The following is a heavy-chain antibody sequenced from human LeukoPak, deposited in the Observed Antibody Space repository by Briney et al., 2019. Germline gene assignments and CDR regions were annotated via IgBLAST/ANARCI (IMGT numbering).Heavy chain of an antibody. D-gene: IGHD3-10*01. CDR3: ARALMVSYYGMDV. CDR1: GFTFSSYC. J-gene: IGHJ6*04. Sequence: PGGSLRLSFAASGFTFSSYCMHGVRQAPGKGLEWVAVIWYDGSNKYYADSVKGRFTISRDNSKNTLYLQMNSLRAEDTAVYYCARALMVSYYGMDVWGKGTTVTVSS. CDR2: IWYDGSNK. V-gene: IGHV3-33*01.